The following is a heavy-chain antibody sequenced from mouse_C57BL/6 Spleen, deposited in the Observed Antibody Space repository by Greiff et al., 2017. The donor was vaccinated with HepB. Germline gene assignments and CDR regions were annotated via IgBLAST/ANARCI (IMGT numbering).Heavy chain of an antibody. CDR2: ISSGSSTI. CDR1: GFTFSDYG. D-gene: IGHD2-3*01. CDR3: AREYDGYIKEFAY. J-gene: IGHJ3*01. V-gene: IGHV5-17*01. Sequence: EVKLMESGGGLVKPGGSLKLSCAASGFTFSDYGMHWVRQAPEKGLEWVAYISSGSSTIYYADTVKGRFTISRDNAKNTLFLQMTSLRSEDTAMYYCAREYDGYIKEFAYWGQGTLVTVSA.